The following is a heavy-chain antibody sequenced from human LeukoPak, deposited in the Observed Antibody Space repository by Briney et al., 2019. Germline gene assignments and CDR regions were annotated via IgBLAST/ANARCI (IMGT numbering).Heavy chain of an antibody. J-gene: IGHJ6*02. CDR3: ATDSGHYYYGMDV. CDR1: GLFFSSYE. CDR2: ISGSGSII. Sequence: GGSLRLSCEASGLFFSSYEMNWVRQAPGKGLEWVSYISGSGSIISYADSVKGRFSISRDNAKNSLFLQMNSLTVDDTAIYYFATDSGHYYYGMDVWGQGTTVTVSS. V-gene: IGHV3-48*03. D-gene: IGHD6-25*01.